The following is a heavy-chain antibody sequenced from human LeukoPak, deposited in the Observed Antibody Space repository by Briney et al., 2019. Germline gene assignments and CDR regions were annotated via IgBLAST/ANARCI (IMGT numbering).Heavy chain of an antibody. CDR2: ISYDGNIK. CDR1: GLYCSGDA. V-gene: IGHV3-30-3*01. CDR3: AREEEPRLDY. Sequence: PLGSLCPSDRTSGLYCSGDAMGWVRQAPGKGLEWVALISYDGNIKYYADSVKGRFTISRDNSKRELYLHMNSLRGEDTAVFYCAREEEPRLDYWGQGTPVTVSS. D-gene: IGHD1-14*01. J-gene: IGHJ4*02.